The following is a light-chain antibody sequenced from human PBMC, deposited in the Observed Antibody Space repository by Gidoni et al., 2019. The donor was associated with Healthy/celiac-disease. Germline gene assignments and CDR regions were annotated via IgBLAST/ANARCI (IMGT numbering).Light chain of an antibody. CDR1: SSNSGSNY. CDR3: AAWDDSLSGLYV. CDR2: RNN. V-gene: IGLV1-47*01. Sequence: QSVLTQPPSASGTPGQRVTISCSGSSSNSGSNYVYWYQQLPGTAPKLLIYRNNQRPSGVPGRFSGSRSGTSASLAISGLRSEDEADYYCAAWDDSLSGLYVFGTGTKVTV. J-gene: IGLJ1*01.